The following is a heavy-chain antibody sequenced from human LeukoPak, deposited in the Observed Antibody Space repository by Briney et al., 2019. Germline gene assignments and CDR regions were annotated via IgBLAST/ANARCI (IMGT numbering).Heavy chain of an antibody. Sequence: ASVKVSCKASGYTFTGYYMHWVRQAPGQGLEWMGRINPNSGGTNYAQKFQGRVTMTRDTSTSTVYMELSSLRSEDTAVYYCARDHVVTAPGGYYYGMDVWGQGTTVTVSS. V-gene: IGHV1-2*06. CDR3: ARDHVVTAPGGYYYGMDV. J-gene: IGHJ6*02. D-gene: IGHD2-21*02. CDR2: INPNSGGT. CDR1: GYTFTGYY.